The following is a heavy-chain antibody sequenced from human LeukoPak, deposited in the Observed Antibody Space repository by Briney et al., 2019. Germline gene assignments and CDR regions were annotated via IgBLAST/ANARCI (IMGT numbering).Heavy chain of an antibody. CDR1: GFIFSSYS. V-gene: IGHV3-21*01. Sequence: PGGSLRLSCAASGFIFSSYSMNWVRQAPGKGLEWVSSISSSSSYIYYADSVKGRFTISRDNAKNSLYLQMNSLRAEDTAVYYCARDLSRYGDYIDYWGQGTLVTVSS. CDR2: ISSSSSYI. J-gene: IGHJ4*02. D-gene: IGHD4-17*01. CDR3: ARDLSRYGDYIDY.